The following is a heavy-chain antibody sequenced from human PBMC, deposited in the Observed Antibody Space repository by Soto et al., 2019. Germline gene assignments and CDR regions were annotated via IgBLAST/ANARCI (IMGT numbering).Heavy chain of an antibody. CDR2: ISWDGGST. CDR3: AKDSGQVNWNLQFDY. CDR1: GFTFDDYT. J-gene: IGHJ4*02. Sequence: GGSLRLSCAASGFTFDDYTMHWVRQAPGKGLEWVSLISWDGGSTYYADSVKGRFTISRDNSKNSLYLQMNSLRTEDTALYYCAKDSGQVNWNLQFDYWGQGTLVTVSS. D-gene: IGHD1-20*01. V-gene: IGHV3-43*01.